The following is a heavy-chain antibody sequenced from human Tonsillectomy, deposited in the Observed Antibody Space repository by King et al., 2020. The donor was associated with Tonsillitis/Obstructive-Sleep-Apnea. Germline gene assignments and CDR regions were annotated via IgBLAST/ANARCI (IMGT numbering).Heavy chain of an antibody. CDR3: ARGGEGIVVETAAGGFDY. Sequence: HVQLQQSGPGLVKPSQTLSLTCAISGGSVSSNSAAWNWIRQSPSRGLEWLGRTYYRSKWYNDYAVSVKSRITINPDTSKNQFSLQLNSVTPEDTAVYYCARGGEGIVVETAAGGFDYWGQGTLVTVSS. D-gene: IGHD2-21*02. CDR2: TYYRSKWYN. J-gene: IGHJ4*02. V-gene: IGHV6-1*01. CDR1: GGSVSSNSAA.